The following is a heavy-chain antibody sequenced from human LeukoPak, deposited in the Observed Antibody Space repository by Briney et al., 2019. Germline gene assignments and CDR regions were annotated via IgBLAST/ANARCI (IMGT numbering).Heavy chain of an antibody. CDR1: GYTLTSYD. V-gene: IGHV1-8*01. CDR3: TRETSSRYFDY. Sequence: ASVKVSCKAYGYTLTSYDINWVRQATGQGLEWMGWMNPNSGRTGYAQNFQGRITITRNTSISTAYMELSSLRSEDTAVYYCTRETSSRYFDYWGQGTLVTVSS. CDR2: MNPNSGRT. J-gene: IGHJ4*02.